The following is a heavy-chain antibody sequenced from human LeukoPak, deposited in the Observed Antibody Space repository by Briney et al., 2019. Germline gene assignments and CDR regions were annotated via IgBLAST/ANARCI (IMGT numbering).Heavy chain of an antibody. CDR2: IYYSGST. CDR3: ARMGYYDSSGYYYYGMDV. Sequence: SETLSLTCTVSGGSISSYYWSWIRQPPGKGLEWIGYIYYSGSTNYNPSLKSRVTISVDTSKNQFSLKLSSVTAADTAVYYCARMGYYDSSGYYYYGMDVWGQGTTVTVSS. CDR1: GGSISSYY. D-gene: IGHD3-22*01. V-gene: IGHV4-59*01. J-gene: IGHJ6*02.